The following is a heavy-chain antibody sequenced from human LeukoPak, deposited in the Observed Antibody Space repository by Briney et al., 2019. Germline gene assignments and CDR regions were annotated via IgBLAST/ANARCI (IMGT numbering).Heavy chain of an antibody. CDR2: ISGSGGST. CDR1: GFTFSSYA. V-gene: IGHV3-23*01. CDR3: AKDGSGSYYIDYFDY. Sequence: GGSLRLSCAASGFTFSSYAMHWVRQAPGKGLEWVSAISGSGGSTYYADSVKGRFTISRDNSKNTLYLQMNSLRAEDTAVYYCAKDGSGSYYIDYFDYWGQGTLVTVSS. J-gene: IGHJ4*02. D-gene: IGHD3-10*01.